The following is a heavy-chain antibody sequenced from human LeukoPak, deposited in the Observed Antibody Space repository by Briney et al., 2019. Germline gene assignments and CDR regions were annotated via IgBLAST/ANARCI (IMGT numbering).Heavy chain of an antibody. CDR1: GFTFSSYG. CDR3: ARVELELRGGFDY. D-gene: IGHD1-7*01. CDR2: IWYDGSNK. V-gene: IGHV3-33*01. J-gene: IGHJ4*02. Sequence: GGSLRLSCAASGFTFSSYGMHWVRQAPGKGLEWVAVIWYDGSNKYYADSVKGRFTISRDNSKNTLYLQMNSLRAEDTAVYYCARVELELRGGFDYWGQRTLVTVSS.